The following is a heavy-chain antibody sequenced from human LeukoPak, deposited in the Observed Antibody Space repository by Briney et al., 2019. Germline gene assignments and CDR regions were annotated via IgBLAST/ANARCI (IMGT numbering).Heavy chain of an antibody. V-gene: IGHV3-33*08. CDR2: IWYDGSNK. CDR1: GFTFSNYA. D-gene: IGHD3-9*01. CDR3: ARGPYDILTGYYNPFGYFDY. Sequence: GGSLRLSCAASGFTFSNYAMHWVRQAPGKGLEWVAVIWYDGSNKYYADSVKGRFTISRDNSKNTLYLQMNSLRAEDTAVYYCARGPYDILTGYYNPFGYFDYWGQGTLVTVSS. J-gene: IGHJ4*02.